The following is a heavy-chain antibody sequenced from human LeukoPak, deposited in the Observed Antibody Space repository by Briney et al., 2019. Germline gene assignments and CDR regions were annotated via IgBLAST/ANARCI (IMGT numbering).Heavy chain of an antibody. D-gene: IGHD5-24*01. V-gene: IGHV5-51*01. J-gene: IGHJ5*01. CDR2: IYPGGSDT. CDR1: AYSFASYW. CDR3: ARRKMGSWWFDS. Sequence: GESLKISCTGSAYSFASYWIGWVRQMPGKGLEWMGIIYPGGSDTRYSPSFQGQVTISADKSISTAYLQWSSLKASDTAMYYCARRKMGSWWFDSWGQGTLVTVSS.